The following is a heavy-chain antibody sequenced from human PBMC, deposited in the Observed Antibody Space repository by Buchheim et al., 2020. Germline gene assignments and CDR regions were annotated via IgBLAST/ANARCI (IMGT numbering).Heavy chain of an antibody. Sequence: EVQLVESGGGLVQPGGSLRLSCAASGFTFSSYWMSWVRQAPGKGLEWVANIKQDGSEKYYVDSVKGRFTISRDNAKNSLYLQMNSLRAEDTAVYYCARDRVAKPTRLGYSSSWYNWFDPWGQGTL. J-gene: IGHJ5*02. CDR1: GFTFSSYW. V-gene: IGHV3-7*01. CDR2: IKQDGSEK. CDR3: ARDRVAKPTRLGYSSSWYNWFDP. D-gene: IGHD6-13*01.